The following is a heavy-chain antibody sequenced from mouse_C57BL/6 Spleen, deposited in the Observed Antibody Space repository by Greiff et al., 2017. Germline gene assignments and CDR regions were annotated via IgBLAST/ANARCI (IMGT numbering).Heavy chain of an antibody. CDR2: IDPSDSYT. CDR3: ARGTTEGFAY. V-gene: IGHV1-69*01. CDR1: GYTFTSYW. Sequence: QVQLKQPGAELVMPGASVKLSCKASGYTFTSYWMHWVKQRPGQGLEWIGEIDPSDSYTNYNQKFKGKSTLTVDKSSCTAYMQLSSLTSEDSAVYYCARGTTEGFAYWGQGTLVTVSA. J-gene: IGHJ3*01. D-gene: IGHD1-1*01.